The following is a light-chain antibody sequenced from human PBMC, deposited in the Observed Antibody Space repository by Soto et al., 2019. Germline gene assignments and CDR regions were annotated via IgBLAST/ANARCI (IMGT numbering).Light chain of an antibody. CDR1: ESVNNK. Sequence: EVVLTQSPATLSVSPGERANLSCRASESVNNKLGWYQQKPGQAPRLLIYRASTRATGIPARFSGSGSGTEFTLTISSLQSEDSAVYYCHQYNNWFPFTFGQGTRLEIK. CDR2: RAS. J-gene: IGKJ5*01. CDR3: HQYNNWFPFT. V-gene: IGKV3-15*01.